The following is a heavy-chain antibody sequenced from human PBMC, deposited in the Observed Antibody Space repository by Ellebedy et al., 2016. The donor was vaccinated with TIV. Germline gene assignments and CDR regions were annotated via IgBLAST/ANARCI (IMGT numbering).Heavy chain of an antibody. Sequence: GESLKISXTASGFSFSAYSMNWVRQAPGTGLEWLSYISSRSTTIHYADSVKGRFTISRDNAKNSLYLQMNSLRAEDTAVYYCARDHRSRALDIWGQGTMVTVSS. J-gene: IGHJ3*02. CDR3: ARDHRSRALDI. CDR1: GFSFSAYS. CDR2: ISSRSTTI. V-gene: IGHV3-48*04.